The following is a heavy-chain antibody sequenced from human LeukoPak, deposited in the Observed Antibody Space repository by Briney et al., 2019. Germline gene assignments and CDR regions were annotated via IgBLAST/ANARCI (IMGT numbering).Heavy chain of an antibody. CDR1: GYSFTSYW. CDR3: ALTDNYYYYGMDV. D-gene: IGHD1-20*01. J-gene: IGHJ6*02. CDR2: IYPGDSDT. Sequence: GESLKISYKGSGYSFTSYWIGWVRQMPGKGLEWMGIIYPGDSDTRYSPSFQGQVTISADKSISTAYLQWSSLKASDTAMYYCALTDNYYYYGMDVWGQGTTVTVSS. V-gene: IGHV5-51*01.